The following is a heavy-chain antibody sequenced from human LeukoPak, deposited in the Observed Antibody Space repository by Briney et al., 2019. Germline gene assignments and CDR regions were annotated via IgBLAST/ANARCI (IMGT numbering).Heavy chain of an antibody. CDR1: GGSITGISYY. CDR2: IYQTGSA. D-gene: IGHD3/OR15-3a*01. CDR3: ARGLDYLDV. Sequence: SETLSLTCTVSGGSITGISYYWNWLRQPPGKELEWIGRIYQTGSADYKPSLKSRVTLSVDTTNNQFSLRLSSVTAADTAVYYCARGLDYLDVWGKGVTVSVSS. V-gene: IGHV4-39*01. J-gene: IGHJ6*03.